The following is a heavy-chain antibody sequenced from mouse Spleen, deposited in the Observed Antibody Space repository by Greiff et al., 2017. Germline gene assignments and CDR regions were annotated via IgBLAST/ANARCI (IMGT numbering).Heavy chain of an antibody. CDR1: GYTFTSYW. CDR2: IDPSDSYT. V-gene: IGHV1-50*01. Sequence: QVQLQQPGAELVKPGASVKLSCKASGYTFTSYWMQWVKQRPGQGLEWIGEIDPSDSYTNYNQKFKGKATLTVDTSSSTAYMQLSSLTSEDSAVYYCARYSVSWFAYWGKGTLVTVSA. J-gene: IGHJ3*01. D-gene: IGHD6-1*01. CDR3: ARYSVSWFAY.